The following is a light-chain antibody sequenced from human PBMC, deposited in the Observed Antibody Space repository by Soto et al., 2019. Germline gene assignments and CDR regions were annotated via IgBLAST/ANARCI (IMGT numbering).Light chain of an antibody. CDR3: QQYNNWPPIT. Sequence: EIVLTQSPATLSLSPGERATLSCRASQTLSNYLAWYQQKPGQAPRLLIYDTSNKATGIPARFSGSGSGTEFTLTISSLQSEDFAVYYCQQYNNWPPITFGQGTRLEIK. J-gene: IGKJ5*01. V-gene: IGKV3D-15*01. CDR1: QTLSNY. CDR2: DTS.